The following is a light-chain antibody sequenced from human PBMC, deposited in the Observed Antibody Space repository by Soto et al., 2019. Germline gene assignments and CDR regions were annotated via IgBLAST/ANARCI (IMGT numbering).Light chain of an antibody. J-gene: IGKJ5*01. CDR1: QGIDSS. CDR3: QQLHDYPIT. CDR2: AAS. Sequence: DLQMTQSPSTLSAPVGDRVTITCRASQGIDSSFAWYQQKPGKAPKLLIYAASSLQSGVPSRFSGSGSGTDFTLTISSLQPEDFATYYCQQLHDYPITFGQGTRLEIK. V-gene: IGKV1-9*01.